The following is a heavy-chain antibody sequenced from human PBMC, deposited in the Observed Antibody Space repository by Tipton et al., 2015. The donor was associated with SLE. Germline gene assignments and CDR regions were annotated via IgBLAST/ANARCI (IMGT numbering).Heavy chain of an antibody. V-gene: IGHV4-39*07. D-gene: IGHD6-19*01. CDR3: ARDVSSGWYFDL. Sequence: TLSLTCSVSGASVTRSTHYWAWLRQPPGKGLEWIASVYYTGDTYYSPSLKSRVTISVDTSKNQFSLKLSSVTAADTAVYYCARDVSSGWYFDLWGRGTLVTVSS. CDR1: GASVTRSTHY. J-gene: IGHJ2*01. CDR2: VYYTGDT.